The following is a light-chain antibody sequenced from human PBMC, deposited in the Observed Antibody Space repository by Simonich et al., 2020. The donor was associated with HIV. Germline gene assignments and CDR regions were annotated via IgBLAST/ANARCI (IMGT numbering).Light chain of an antibody. CDR2: KAS. V-gene: IGKV1-5*03. J-gene: IGKJ4*01. CDR1: QNRNFW. CDR3: QQFNTYSLT. Sequence: DIQMTQSPSTLSASIGDRVTIPCRARQNRNFWFAWYQQKPGKAPKLLIDKASTLESGVPSRFSGSGSGTEFTLTISSLQPDDFATYYCQQFNTYSLTFGGGTKVEIK.